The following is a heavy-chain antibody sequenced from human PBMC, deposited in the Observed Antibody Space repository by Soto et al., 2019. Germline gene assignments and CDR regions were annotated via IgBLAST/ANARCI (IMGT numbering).Heavy chain of an antibody. CDR3: GRQAVQGGGFTNY. Sequence: PSETLSLTCTVSGGSISSSSYYWGWIRQPPGKGLEWIGSIYYSGSTYYNPSLKSRVTISVDTSKNQFSLKLSSVTAADTAVYYWGRQAVQGGGFTNYGGQEPLVTVP. D-gene: IGHD2-2*01. V-gene: IGHV4-39*01. CDR2: IYYSGST. J-gene: IGHJ4*02. CDR1: GGSISSSSYY.